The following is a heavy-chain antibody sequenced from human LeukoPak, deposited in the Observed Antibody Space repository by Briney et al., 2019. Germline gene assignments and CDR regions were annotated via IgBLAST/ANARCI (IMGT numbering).Heavy chain of an antibody. J-gene: IGHJ5*02. CDR2: INHSRST. CDR1: GGSSSGYY. Sequence: PSETLSLTSAVYGGSSSGYYWSWIRKPPGKGLEWIGEINHSRSTNYNPSLKSRVTISVDTSKNQFSLKLSSVTAADTAVYYCARRGPPRTMLRGVKSGWFDPWGQGTLVTVSS. V-gene: IGHV4-34*01. D-gene: IGHD3-10*01. CDR3: ARRGPPRTMLRGVKSGWFDP.